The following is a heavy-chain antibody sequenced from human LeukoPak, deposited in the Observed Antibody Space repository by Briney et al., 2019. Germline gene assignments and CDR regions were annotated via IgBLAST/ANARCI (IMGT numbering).Heavy chain of an antibody. CDR1: GGTFSKYT. V-gene: IGHV1-69*01. CDR2: ITPLFGTA. J-gene: IGHJ3*02. D-gene: IGHD2-2*01. CDR3: ARDGGYCSSTSCYPRAFDI. Sequence: SVKVSCKASGGTFSKYTISWVRQRPGQGLEWMGGITPLFGTANYAQKFQGRVTITADESASTAYMELSSLRSEDTAVYYCARDGGYCSSTSCYPRAFDIWGQGTMVTVSS.